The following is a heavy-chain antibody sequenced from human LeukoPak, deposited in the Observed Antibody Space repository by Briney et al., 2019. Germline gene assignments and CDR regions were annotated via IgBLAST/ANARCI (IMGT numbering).Heavy chain of an antibody. V-gene: IGHV1-69*04. D-gene: IGHD1-26*01. CDR1: GGTFSSYA. J-gene: IGHJ3*02. CDR3: ARDEAIVGAPDAFDI. Sequence: ASVKVSCKASGGTFSSYAISWVRQAPGQGLEWMGRIIPILGIANYAQKFQGRVTITADKSTSTAYMELSSLRSEDTAVYYCARDEAIVGAPDAFDIWGQGTMVTVSS. CDR2: IIPILGIA.